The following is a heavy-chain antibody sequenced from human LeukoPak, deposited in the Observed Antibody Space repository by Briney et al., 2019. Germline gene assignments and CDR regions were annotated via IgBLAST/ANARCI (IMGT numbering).Heavy chain of an antibody. CDR3: ARVIGGYGDY. D-gene: IGHD5-12*01. J-gene: IGHJ4*02. Sequence: PGGSLRLSCAASGFTFSSYSMNWVRPAPGEGGEWVSSISSSSSYIYYADSVKGRFTISRDNAKNSLYLQMNSLRAEDTAVYYCARVIGGYGDYWGQGTLVTVSS. CDR2: ISSSSSYI. CDR1: GFTFSSYS. V-gene: IGHV3-21*01.